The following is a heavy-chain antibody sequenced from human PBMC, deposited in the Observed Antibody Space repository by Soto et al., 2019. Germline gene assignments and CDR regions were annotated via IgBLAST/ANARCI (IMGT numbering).Heavy chain of an antibody. CDR3: AREGSSSSYDFWSGYLGTDYYYGMDV. D-gene: IGHD3-3*01. Sequence: GGSLRLSCAASGFTFSSYGMHWVRQAPGKGLEWVAVIWYDGSNKYYADFVKGRFTISRDNSKNTLYLQMNSLRAEDTAVYYCAREGSSSSYDFWSGYLGTDYYYGMDVWGQGTTVTVSS. J-gene: IGHJ6*02. CDR2: IWYDGSNK. V-gene: IGHV3-33*01. CDR1: GFTFSSYG.